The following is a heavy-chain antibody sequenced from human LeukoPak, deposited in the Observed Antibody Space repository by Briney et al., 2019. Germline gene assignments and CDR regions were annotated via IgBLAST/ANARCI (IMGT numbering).Heavy chain of an antibody. CDR2: INHSGST. V-gene: IGHV4-34*01. J-gene: IGHJ4*02. CDR1: GGSFSGYY. D-gene: IGHD1-26*01. Sequence: PSETLSLTCAVYGGSFSGYYWGWIRQPPGKGLEWIGEINHSGSTNYNPSLKSRVTISVDTSKNQFSLKLSSVTAADTAVYYCARRASGSYSYYFDYWGQGTLVTVSS. CDR3: ARRASGSYSYYFDY.